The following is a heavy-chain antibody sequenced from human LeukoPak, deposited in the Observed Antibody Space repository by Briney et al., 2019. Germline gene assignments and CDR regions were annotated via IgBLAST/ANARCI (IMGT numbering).Heavy chain of an antibody. CDR2: INSDASST. CDR1: GFRFRGAW. CDR3: ARNLVSATGSLDY. V-gene: IGHV3-74*01. Sequence: HPGGSLRLSCEGSGFRFRGAWMRWVRQAPGKGLVWVSRINSDASSTSYADFVQGRFTISRDNAKNTMYLQMNSLRAEDTAVYYCARNLVSATGSLDYWGQGTLVTVSS. D-gene: IGHD6-13*01. J-gene: IGHJ4*02.